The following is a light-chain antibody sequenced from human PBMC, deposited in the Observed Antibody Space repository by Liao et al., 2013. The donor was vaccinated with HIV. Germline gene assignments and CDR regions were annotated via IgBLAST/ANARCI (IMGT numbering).Light chain of an antibody. CDR2: QDT. V-gene: IGLV3-1*01. Sequence: SYELTQPPSVSVSPGQTASITCSGDKLGDKYVWWYQQKPGQSPVLVIYQDTKRPSGIPERFSGSNSGNTATLTISGTQSTDEADYYCQVWDSRGDWVFGGGTKLTVL. CDR1: KLGDKY. CDR3: QVWDSRGDWV. J-gene: IGLJ3*02.